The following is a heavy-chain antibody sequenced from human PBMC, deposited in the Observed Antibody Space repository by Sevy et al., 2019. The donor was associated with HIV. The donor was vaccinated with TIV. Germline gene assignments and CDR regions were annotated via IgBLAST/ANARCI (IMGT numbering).Heavy chain of an antibody. CDR1: GITFTTSG. Sequence: GESLKISCAVSGITFTTSGMHWVRQAPGKGLEWVAVISYDGRNKFYGDSVKGRFTISRDNSKNMLYLQMNSLRTEDTAVYYCAKDFTGYNGMDVWGQGTMVTVYS. CDR2: ISYDGRNK. V-gene: IGHV3-30*18. CDR3: AKDFTGYNGMDV. D-gene: IGHD3-9*01. J-gene: IGHJ6*02.